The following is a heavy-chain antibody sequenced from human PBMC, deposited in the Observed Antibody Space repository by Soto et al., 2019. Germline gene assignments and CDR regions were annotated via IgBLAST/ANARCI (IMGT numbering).Heavy chain of an antibody. V-gene: IGHV3-23*01. CDR1: GFTFSNYA. CDR2: ISGSAGTT. D-gene: IGHD6-19*01. J-gene: IGHJ4*02. Sequence: EVQLLESGGGLVQPGGSLRLSCAASGFTFSNYAMSWVRQAPGKGLEWVSGISGSAGTTYHADSVKGRFTISRDNSKNTLYLQMNSLRAEDTAVYYCAKDGEIAVIGTLDYWGQGTLVTVST. CDR3: AKDGEIAVIGTLDY.